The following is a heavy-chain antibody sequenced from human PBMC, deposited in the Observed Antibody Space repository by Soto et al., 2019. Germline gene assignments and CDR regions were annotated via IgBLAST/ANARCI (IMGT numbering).Heavy chain of an antibody. J-gene: IGHJ6*02. CDR1: GYAFSFG. V-gene: IGHV1-2*02. CDR3: ARDPPIIGTLRGAPLMAV. Sequence: ASVKVSCKASGYAFSFGFPWVRQAPGQGLEWMGWINPNSGGTNYAQKFQGRVTMTRDTSISTAYMELSRLRSDDTAVYYCARDPPIIGTLRGAPLMAVWGQGTTVTVSS. D-gene: IGHD1-1*01. CDR2: INPNSGGT.